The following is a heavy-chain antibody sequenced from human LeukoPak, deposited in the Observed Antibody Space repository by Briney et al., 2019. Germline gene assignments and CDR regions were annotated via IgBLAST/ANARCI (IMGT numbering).Heavy chain of an antibody. Sequence: GGSLRLSCAVSGFTFKNYWMQWVGHDPRGKLLEGLGVIYDGSGTSYAESVKGRFTVSRDNAKSTLYLQMNTLRAEDTAVYYCVRDLPQTGYSYDYWGQGTLVTVSS. V-gene: IGHV3-74*01. CDR1: GFTFKNYW. CDR3: VRDLPQTGYSYDY. D-gene: IGHD5-18*01. CDR2: VIYDGSGT. J-gene: IGHJ4*02.